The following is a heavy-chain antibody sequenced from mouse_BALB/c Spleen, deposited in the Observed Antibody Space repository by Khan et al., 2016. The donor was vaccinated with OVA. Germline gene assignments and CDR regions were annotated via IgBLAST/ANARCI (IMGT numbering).Heavy chain of an antibody. D-gene: IGHD2-4*01. CDR2: IWSAGST. V-gene: IGHV2-2*02. Sequence: VQLVESGPGLVQPSQSLSITCTVSGFSLTNYSVHWVRQSPGKGLEWLGVIWSAGSTDYNAAFISRLTIRKDNSRSQVFFKMNNLQPNDTAIYYCARRGYDYGRGALFAYWGQGTLVTVSA. J-gene: IGHJ3*01. CDR1: GFSLTNYS. CDR3: ARRGYDYGRGALFAY.